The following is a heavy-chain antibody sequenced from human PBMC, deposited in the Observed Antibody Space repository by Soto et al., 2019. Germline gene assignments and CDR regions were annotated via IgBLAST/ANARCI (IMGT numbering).Heavy chain of an antibody. Sequence: KGSCKAFGYAFSSSDINLRRQATGQGLEWMGWMNPNSGNTGYAQKFQGRVTMTRNTSISTAYMELSSLRSEDTAVYYCARGGVFFFAAPTNPFDYWGQGTLVTVSS. D-gene: IGHD3-10*01. CDR2: MNPNSGNT. J-gene: IGHJ4*02. CDR1: GYAFSSSD. V-gene: IGHV1-8*01. CDR3: ARGGVFFFAAPTNPFDY.